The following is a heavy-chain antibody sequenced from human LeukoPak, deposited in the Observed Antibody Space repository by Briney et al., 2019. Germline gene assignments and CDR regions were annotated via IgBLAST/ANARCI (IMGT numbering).Heavy chain of an antibody. CDR1: GFTFSSYA. D-gene: IGHD3-9*01. CDR2: ISYDGSNK. CDR3: ARESRARIRYFDRPYTFDP. J-gene: IGHJ5*02. V-gene: IGHV3-30-3*01. Sequence: GGSLRLSCAASGFTFSSYAMHWVRQAPGKGLEWVAVISYDGSNKYYADSVKGRFTISRDNSKNTLYLQMNSLRAEDTAVYYCARESRARIRYFDRPYTFDPWGQGTLVTVSS.